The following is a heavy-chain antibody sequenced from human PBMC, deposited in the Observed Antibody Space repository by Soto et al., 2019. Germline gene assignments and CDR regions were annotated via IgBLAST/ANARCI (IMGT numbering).Heavy chain of an antibody. CDR3: ARWPQLEPRFDY. Sequence: SETLSLTCTVSGGSISSGGYYWSWIRQHPGKGLEWIGYIYYSGSTYYNPSLKSRVTISVDTSKSQFSLKLSSVTAADTAVYYCARWPQLEPRFDYWGQGTLVTVSS. D-gene: IGHD1-1*01. J-gene: IGHJ4*02. CDR1: GGSISSGGYY. CDR2: IYYSGST. V-gene: IGHV4-31*03.